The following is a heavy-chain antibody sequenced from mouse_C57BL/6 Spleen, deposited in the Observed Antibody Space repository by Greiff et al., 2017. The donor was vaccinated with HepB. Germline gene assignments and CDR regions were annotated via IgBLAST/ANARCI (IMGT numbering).Heavy chain of an antibody. CDR2: ISYDGSN. CDR3: ALEDGYYKSFDY. D-gene: IGHD2-3*01. V-gene: IGHV3-6*01. CDR1: GYSITSGYY. Sequence: EVKLLESGPGLVKPSQSLSLTCSVTGYSITSGYYWNWIRQFPGNKLEWMGYISYDGSNNYNPSLKNRISITRDTSKNQFFLKLNSVTTEDTATYYCALEDGYYKSFDYWGQGTTLTVSS. J-gene: IGHJ2*01.